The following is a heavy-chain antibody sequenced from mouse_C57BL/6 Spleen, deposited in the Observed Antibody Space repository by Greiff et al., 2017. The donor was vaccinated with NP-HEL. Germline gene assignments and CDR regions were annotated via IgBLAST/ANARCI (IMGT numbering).Heavy chain of an antibody. CDR3: AREGYGSSPWFAY. D-gene: IGHD1-1*01. Sequence: QVHVKQPGAELVKPGASVKLSCKASGYTFTSYWMHWVKQRPGQGLEWIGMIHPNSGSTNYNEKFKSKATLTVDKSSSTAYMQLSSLTSEDSAVYYCAREGYGSSPWFAYWGQGTLVTVSA. V-gene: IGHV1-64*01. J-gene: IGHJ3*01. CDR1: GYTFTSYW. CDR2: IHPNSGST.